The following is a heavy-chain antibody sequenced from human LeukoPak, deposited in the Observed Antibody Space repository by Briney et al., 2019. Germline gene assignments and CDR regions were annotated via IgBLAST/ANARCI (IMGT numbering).Heavy chain of an antibody. CDR2: ISASGGSS. Sequence: GGTLRLSCAASGFTFSSYGMSWVRQAPGKGLKWVSDISASGGSSYYADSVKGRFTISRDNSKKTLHLQMNSLRAEDTAIYYCAKASSAGDSSSWNYWGQGILVTVSS. CDR1: GFTFSSYG. D-gene: IGHD6-13*01. J-gene: IGHJ4*02. CDR3: AKASSAGDSSSWNY. V-gene: IGHV3-23*01.